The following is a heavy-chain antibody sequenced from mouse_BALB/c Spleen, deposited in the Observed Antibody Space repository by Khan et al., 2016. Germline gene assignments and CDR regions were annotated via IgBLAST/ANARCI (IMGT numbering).Heavy chain of an antibody. V-gene: IGHV9-3-1*01. J-gene: IGHJ3*01. CDR1: GYTFTNYG. D-gene: IGHD2-12*01. CDR3: ARDDKRPFAD. Sequence: QIQLVQSGPELKKPGETIKISCKASGYTFTNYGMNWVQQAPGTGLKWMAWINTYTGEPTYADDFTGRFAFSLETSASTAYLQSNNLKNEDTATYFCARDDKRPFADWGQGTRVTVSA. CDR2: INTYTGEP.